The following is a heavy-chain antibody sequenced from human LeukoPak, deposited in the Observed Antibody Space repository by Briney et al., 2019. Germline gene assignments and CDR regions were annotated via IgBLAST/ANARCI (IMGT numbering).Heavy chain of an antibody. Sequence: SDTLSLTCTVSGGSISGDYWSWIRQPPGKGLEWIAYIYYSGSTNYNPSLKNRVTTSVDTSKNQFSLKLSSVTAADTAVYYCARNDYGDYVGMDVWGQGTTVTVSS. D-gene: IGHD4-17*01. V-gene: IGHV4-59*07. J-gene: IGHJ6*02. CDR2: IYYSGST. CDR3: ARNDYGDYVGMDV. CDR1: GGSISGDY.